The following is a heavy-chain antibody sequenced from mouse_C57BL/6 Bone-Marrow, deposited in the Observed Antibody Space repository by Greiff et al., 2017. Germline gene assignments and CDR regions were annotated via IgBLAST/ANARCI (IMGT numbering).Heavy chain of an antibody. CDR2: IYPGSGST. CDR3: ARGITTESWCAY. D-gene: IGHD2-4*01. J-gene: IGHJ3*01. CDR1: GYTFTSYW. V-gene: IGHV1-55*01. Sequence: QVQLQQSGAELVKPGASVKMSCKASGYTFTSYWITWVKQRPGQGLEWIGDIYPGSGSTNYNEKFKSKATLTVDTSSSTAYMQLSSLTSEDSAVYYCARGITTESWCAYWGQGTLVTVSA.